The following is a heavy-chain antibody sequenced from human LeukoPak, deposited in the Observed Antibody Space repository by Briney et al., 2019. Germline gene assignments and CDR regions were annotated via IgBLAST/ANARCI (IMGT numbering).Heavy chain of an antibody. Sequence: GGSLGLSCAASGFTFSSCTMNWVRQAPGKGLEWVSSISRSGSYLYYADSVKGRFTISRDNAKNSLYLQMNGLRAEDTAVYYCARDAGYYYDVYYFDYWGQGTQVTVSS. CDR3: ARDAGYYYDVYYFDY. CDR2: ISRSGSYL. J-gene: IGHJ4*02. D-gene: IGHD3-22*01. CDR1: GFTFSSCT. V-gene: IGHV3-21*01.